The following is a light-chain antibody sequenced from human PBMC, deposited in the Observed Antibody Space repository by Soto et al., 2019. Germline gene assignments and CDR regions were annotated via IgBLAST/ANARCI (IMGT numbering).Light chain of an antibody. CDR1: QSAGTK. J-gene: IGKJ4*01. CDR3: QHYNNWPLLT. Sequence: EIVMTQSPATLSVSPGERATLSCRASQSAGTKLAWYQQKPGQAPRLLIYAASTRATGIPVRFSGSGSGTEFTLTISSLQSEDFAVYYCQHYNNWPLLTFGGGTKVDTK. CDR2: AAS. V-gene: IGKV3-15*01.